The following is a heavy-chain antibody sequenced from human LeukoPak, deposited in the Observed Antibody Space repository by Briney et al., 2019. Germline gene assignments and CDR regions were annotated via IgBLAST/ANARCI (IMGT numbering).Heavy chain of an antibody. CDR1: GYTFTSYG. D-gene: IGHD3-10*01. J-gene: IGHJ3*02. V-gene: IGHV1-18*01. Sequence: GASVKVSCKASGYTFTSYGISWVRKAPGQGLEWMGWISAYNGNTNYAQKLQGRVTMTTDTSTSTAYMELRSLRSDDTAVYYCARDRLGAPLDAFDIWGQGTMVTVSS. CDR3: ARDRLGAPLDAFDI. CDR2: ISAYNGNT.